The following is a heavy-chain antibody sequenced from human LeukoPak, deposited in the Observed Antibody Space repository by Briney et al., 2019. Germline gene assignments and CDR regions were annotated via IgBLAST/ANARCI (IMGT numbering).Heavy chain of an antibody. V-gene: IGHV3-9*01. CDR2: ISWNSGSI. J-gene: IGHJ4*02. CDR1: GFTFDDYA. CDR3: AKDIMSSSWQGGVFDY. D-gene: IGHD6-13*01. Sequence: GGSLRLSCAASGFTFDDYAMHWVRQAPGKGLEWVSGISWNSGSIGYADSVKGRFTISRDNAKNSLYLQMNSLRAEDTALYYCAKDIMSSSWQGGVFDYWGQGTLVTVSS.